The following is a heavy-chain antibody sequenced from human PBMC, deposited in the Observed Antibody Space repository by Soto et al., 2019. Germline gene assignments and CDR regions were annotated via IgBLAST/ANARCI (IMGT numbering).Heavy chain of an antibody. CDR2: IPSAGSP. Sequence: PCETLSIRREVPHECVARPGNSCNCIRQRQETGLEWIGYIPSAGSPFYNPSLKSRVVISLDTSKNVISLTLRSVTAADTAVYYCMLFLCIRRRPNATVYRDRGLWG. D-gene: IGHD3-10*02. CDR3: MLFLCIRRRPNATVYRDRGL. J-gene: IGHJ2*01. V-gene: IGHV4-31*11. CDR1: HECVARPGNS.